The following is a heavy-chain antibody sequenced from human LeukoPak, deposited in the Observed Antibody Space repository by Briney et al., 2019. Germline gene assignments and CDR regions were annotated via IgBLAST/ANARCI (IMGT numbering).Heavy chain of an antibody. D-gene: IGHD1-14*01. CDR1: GFTFSRYP. J-gene: IGHJ4*02. V-gene: IGHV3-23*01. CDR2: ISGSGGST. Sequence: GGSLRLSCAASGFTFSRYPMSWVRQAPGKGPEWVSAISGSGGSTYYADSVKGRFTISRDNSKSTLYLQMNSLRAEDTAVYYCAKRRGGGLTDFDYWGQGTLVTVSS. CDR3: AKRRGGGLTDFDY.